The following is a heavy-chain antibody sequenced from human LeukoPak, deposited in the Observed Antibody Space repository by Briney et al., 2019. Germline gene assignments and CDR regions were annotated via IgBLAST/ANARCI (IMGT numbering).Heavy chain of an antibody. V-gene: IGHV3-23*01. CDR1: GFTFSSYA. CDR2: ITGSGGTT. CDR3: AKVMNSGGYWHFDY. J-gene: IGHJ4*02. D-gene: IGHD3-22*01. Sequence: GGSLRLSCAASGFTFSSYAMGWVRQAPGKGLEWVSAITGSGGTTQYADSVKGRVTFSRDNSKNTLYLHMTSLRAEDTALYYCAKVMNSGGYWHFDYWGQGTLVTVSS.